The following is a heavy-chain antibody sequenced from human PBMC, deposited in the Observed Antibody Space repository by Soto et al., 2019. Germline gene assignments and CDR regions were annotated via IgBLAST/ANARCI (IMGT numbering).Heavy chain of an antibody. D-gene: IGHD1-26*01. CDR1: VGSIRINS. CDR2: IYTSGST. Sequence: AETLGLTCTVSVGSIRINSWSWVRQPAGKGLELIGHIYTSGSTNYNPSLKSRVTMSIDTSENQFSLRLSSVTAADTAMYYCVRDLVVGATPGDYWGQGTMVTVSS. J-gene: IGHJ4*02. V-gene: IGHV4-4*07. CDR3: VRDLVVGATPGDY.